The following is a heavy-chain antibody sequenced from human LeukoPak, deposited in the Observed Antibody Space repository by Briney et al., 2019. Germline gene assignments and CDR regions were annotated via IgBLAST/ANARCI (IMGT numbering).Heavy chain of an antibody. CDR3: ARRIAAAGVGIVY. Sequence: ASVKVSCKASGHTFTSYDINWVRQATGQGLEWMGWMNPDSGNTGYAKKFQGRVTMTRNPSISTAYMELSSLTSEDTAVYYCARRIAAAGVGIVYWGQGTLVTVSS. CDR2: MNPDSGNT. CDR1: GHTFTSYD. D-gene: IGHD6-13*01. J-gene: IGHJ4*02. V-gene: IGHV1-8*01.